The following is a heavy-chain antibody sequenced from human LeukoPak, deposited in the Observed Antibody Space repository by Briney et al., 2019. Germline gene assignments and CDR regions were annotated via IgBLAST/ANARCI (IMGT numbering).Heavy chain of an antibody. Sequence: GASVKVSCKASGYTFTSYYMHWVRQAPGQGLEWMGIINPSGGSTSYAQKFQGRVTMTGDTSTSTVYMELSSLRSEDTAVYYCAREIAAAGPLHYYGMDVWGQGTTVTVSS. J-gene: IGHJ6*02. V-gene: IGHV1-46*01. CDR3: AREIAAAGPLHYYGMDV. CDR1: GYTFTSYY. D-gene: IGHD6-13*01. CDR2: INPSGGST.